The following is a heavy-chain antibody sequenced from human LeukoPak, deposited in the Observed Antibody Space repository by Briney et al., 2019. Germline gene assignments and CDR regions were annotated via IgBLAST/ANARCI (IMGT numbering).Heavy chain of an antibody. J-gene: IGHJ4*02. CDR3: AKRDY. CDR1: GFIFSNYA. CDR2: ISGSGGST. V-gene: IGHV3-23*01. Sequence: GGSLRLSCAASGFIFSNYAITWICQAPGKGLEWVSEISGSGGSTYYADSVKGRFTISRDNSKNTLYLQMNSLRAEDTAVYYCAKRDYWGQGTLVTVSS.